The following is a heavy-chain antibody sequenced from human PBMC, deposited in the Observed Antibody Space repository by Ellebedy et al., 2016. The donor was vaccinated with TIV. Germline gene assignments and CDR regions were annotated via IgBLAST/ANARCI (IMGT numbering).Heavy chain of an antibody. CDR3: ARDRYIKRIAWFDP. CDR1: GYTFTSYG. V-gene: IGHV1-18*04. J-gene: IGHJ5*02. Sequence: AASVKVSCKASGYTFTSYGISWVRHPPGQGLDWMGWISGYNGNTNYAQKLQGRVTMTTDTSTSTAYMELRGLRSDDTAVYYCARDRYIKRIAWFDPWGQGTLVTVSS. D-gene: IGHD2-2*02. CDR2: ISGYNGNT.